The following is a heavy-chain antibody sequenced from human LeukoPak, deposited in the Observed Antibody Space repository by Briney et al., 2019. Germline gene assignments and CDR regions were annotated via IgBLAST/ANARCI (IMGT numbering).Heavy chain of an antibody. CDR1: GGSISSGGYS. D-gene: IGHD5-12*01. Sequence: SETLSLTCAVSGGSISSGGYSWSWLRQPPGTGLEWIGYIYHSGSTYYNPSFKSRVTISVDRSKNQFSLKLSSVTAADTAVYYCARGRGGYDSGWYNWFDPWGQGTLVTVSS. CDR3: ARGRGGYDSGWYNWFDP. V-gene: IGHV4-30-2*01. J-gene: IGHJ5*02. CDR2: IYHSGST.